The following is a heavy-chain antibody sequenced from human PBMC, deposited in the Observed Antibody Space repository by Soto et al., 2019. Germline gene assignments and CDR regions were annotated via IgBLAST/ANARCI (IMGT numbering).Heavy chain of an antibody. CDR2: ATPYKADT. CDR1: GYTLTNYG. V-gene: IGHV1-18*04. J-gene: IGHJ3*02. Sequence: QAPLVQSGAEVKKSGASVRVSCKASGYTLTNYGVTWVRQAPGQVLDGLGRATPYKADTNSAQNLQGKVTMATDTSTNTAYLELRSLRSDDTAVYFCAKDGPSNCGNLYAFDIWGQGTMVTVSA. CDR3: AKDGPSNCGNLYAFDI. D-gene: IGHD2-21*01.